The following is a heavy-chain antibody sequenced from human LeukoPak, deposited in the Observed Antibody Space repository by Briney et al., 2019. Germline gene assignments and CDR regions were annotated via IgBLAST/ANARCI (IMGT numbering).Heavy chain of an antibody. CDR2: ISGSAVTT. J-gene: IGHJ4*02. Sequence: GSLRLSCTASGFTFRSYAMAWVRQAPGKGLQWVSAISGSAVTTSYADSVKGRFTISRDNSKNTLYLQMNSLRVEDTAVYYCAKGQTELLGGTEYWGQGTLVAVSS. D-gene: IGHD1-7*01. CDR1: GFTFRSYA. V-gene: IGHV3-23*01. CDR3: AKGQTELLGGTEY.